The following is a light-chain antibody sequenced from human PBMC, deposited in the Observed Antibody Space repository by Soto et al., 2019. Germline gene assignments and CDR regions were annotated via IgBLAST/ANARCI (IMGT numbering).Light chain of an antibody. CDR2: DGS. Sequence: QSALTQPASVSGSPGQSITISCTGTSSDVGRNNLVSWYQQHPGKAPKLMIYDGSKRPSGVSNRFSGSKSGNTASLTISGLQAEDEADYYCCSYAGSSTSFGGGTKLTVL. V-gene: IGLV2-23*01. CDR1: SSDVGRNNL. J-gene: IGLJ2*01. CDR3: CSYAGSSTS.